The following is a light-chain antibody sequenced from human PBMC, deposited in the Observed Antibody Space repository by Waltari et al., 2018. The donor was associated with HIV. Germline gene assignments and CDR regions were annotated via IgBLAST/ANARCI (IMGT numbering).Light chain of an antibody. Sequence: QSALTQPASVSGSPGQSLTISCTGTRSDFGRDFGGYKFVSWYQQHPGKAPKLMIYEVSNRPSGVSNRFSGSKSGNTASLTISGLQAEDEADYYCSSYTISSTLVFGGGTKLTVL. CDR2: EVS. CDR1: RSDFGRDFGGYKF. J-gene: IGLJ2*01. CDR3: SSYTISSTLV. V-gene: IGLV2-14*01.